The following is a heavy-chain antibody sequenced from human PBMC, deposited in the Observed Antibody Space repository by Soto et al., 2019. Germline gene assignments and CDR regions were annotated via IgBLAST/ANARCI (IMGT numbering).Heavy chain of an antibody. J-gene: IGHJ6*02. V-gene: IGHV3-73*02. CDR3: TADTAMTNYGMDV. CDR2: IRSKANSYAT. D-gene: IGHD5-18*01. Sequence: EVQLVESGGGLVQPGGSLKLSCAASGVTFSGSAMHWVRQASGKGLEWVGRIRSKANSYATAYAASVKGRFTISRDDSKNTAYLQMNSLKTEDTAVYYCTADTAMTNYGMDVWGQGTTVTVSS. CDR1: GVTFSGSA.